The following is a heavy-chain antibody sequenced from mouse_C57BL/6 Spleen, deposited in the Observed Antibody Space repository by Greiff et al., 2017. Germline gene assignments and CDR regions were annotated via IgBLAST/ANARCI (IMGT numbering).Heavy chain of an antibody. D-gene: IGHD1-1*01. Sequence: VQLKQSGAELVRPGASVKLSCTASGFNIKDYYMHWVKQRPEQGLEWIGRIDPEGGDTEYAPKFQGKATMTADTSSNTAYLQLSSLTSEDTAVYYCTPITTVVADYWGQGTTLTVSS. CDR3: TPITTVVADY. J-gene: IGHJ2*01. CDR2: IDPEGGDT. V-gene: IGHV14-1*01. CDR1: GFNIKDYY.